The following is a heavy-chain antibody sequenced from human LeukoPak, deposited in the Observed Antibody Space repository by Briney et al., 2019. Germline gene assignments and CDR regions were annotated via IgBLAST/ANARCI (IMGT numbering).Heavy chain of an antibody. Sequence: SQTLSLTCTVSGGSISSGDYYWSWIRQPPGKGLEWIGYIYYSGSTYYNPSLKSRVTISVDTSKNQFSLKLSSVTAADTAVYYCASNNWSPDYFDYWGQGTLVTVSS. V-gene: IGHV4-30-4*08. CDR1: GGSISSGDYY. CDR3: ASNNWSPDYFDY. CDR2: IYYSGST. D-gene: IGHD1-1*01. J-gene: IGHJ4*02.